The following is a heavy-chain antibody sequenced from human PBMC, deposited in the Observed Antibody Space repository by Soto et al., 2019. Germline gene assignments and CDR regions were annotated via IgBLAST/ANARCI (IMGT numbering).Heavy chain of an antibody. D-gene: IGHD3-3*01. CDR1: GYTFTSYG. J-gene: IGHJ5*02. V-gene: IGHV1-18*01. Sequence: ASVKVSCKASGYTFTSYGISWVRHAPGQRLEWMGWISAYNGNTNYSQKLQGRVTMTRDTSASTAYMELSSLRSEDTAVYYCERGEGLEWLLYWFDPWGQGTLVTVSS. CDR2: ISAYNGNT. CDR3: ERGEGLEWLLYWFDP.